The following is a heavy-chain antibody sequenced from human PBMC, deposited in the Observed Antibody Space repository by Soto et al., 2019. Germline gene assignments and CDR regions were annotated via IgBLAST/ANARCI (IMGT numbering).Heavy chain of an antibody. D-gene: IGHD3-10*01. V-gene: IGHV4-31*03. CDR1: GGSISSGTFY. Sequence: QVQLQESGPGLVKPSQTLSLTCTVSGGSISSGTFYWNWIRQHPGKGLEWIGYIYDSGSAYYTPSLKTRVSMSVDTSKNQFSLNLNSVTAADTAVYYCAGGLFSASGTFDYWGQGTLVTVSS. CDR2: IYDSGSA. J-gene: IGHJ4*02. CDR3: AGGLFSASGTFDY.